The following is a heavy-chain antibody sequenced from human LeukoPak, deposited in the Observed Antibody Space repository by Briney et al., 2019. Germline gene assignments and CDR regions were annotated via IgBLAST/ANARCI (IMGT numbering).Heavy chain of an antibody. CDR2: MYNAGRNT. V-gene: IGHV4-59*08. J-gene: IGHJ3*02. D-gene: IGHD3-3*01. Sequence: GSLRLSCAASGFTLSSYSMNWVRQAPGKGLEWLGYMYNAGRNTKYNPSLKSRVTISVDTSKNQFSLKLSSVTAADTAVYYCARTRDDGAFDIWGHGTMVTVSS. CDR1: GFTLSSYS. CDR3: ARTRDDGAFDI.